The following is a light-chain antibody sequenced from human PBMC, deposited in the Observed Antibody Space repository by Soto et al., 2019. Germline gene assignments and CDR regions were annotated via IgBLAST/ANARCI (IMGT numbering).Light chain of an antibody. CDR3: QQTYSTPLYT. V-gene: IGKV1-39*01. Sequence: EIQMTQSPSSLSASVGERVTITCRASQSIDSYLNWYQQKPGKAPKLLLYAVSNLQSGVPSRFSGSGSGTDFSLTVSSLQPEDSATYYCQQTYSTPLYTFGQGTKLEIK. CDR1: QSIDSY. J-gene: IGKJ2*01. CDR2: AVS.